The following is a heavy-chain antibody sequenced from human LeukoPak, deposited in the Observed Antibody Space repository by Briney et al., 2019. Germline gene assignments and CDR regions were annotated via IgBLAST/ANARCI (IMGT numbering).Heavy chain of an antibody. Sequence: PGGSLRLSCVVSGFTFSSYGMHWVRQAPGKGLEWVAVVSYDGSNKYYADSVQGRFTISRDNSKNTLYLQMNSLRAEDTAVYYCAREHSSQLRWYPGNSWGQGTLVTVSS. V-gene: IGHV3-30*03. CDR3: AREHSSQLRWYPGNS. CDR1: GFTFSSYG. D-gene: IGHD4-23*01. J-gene: IGHJ4*02. CDR2: VSYDGSNK.